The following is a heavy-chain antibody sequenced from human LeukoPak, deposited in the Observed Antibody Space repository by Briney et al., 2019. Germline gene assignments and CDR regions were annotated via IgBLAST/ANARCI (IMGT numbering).Heavy chain of an antibody. V-gene: IGHV3-23*01. J-gene: IGHJ4*02. CDR3: AKRGGTSQFYFDF. D-gene: IGHD3-16*01. CDR2: ISTGGST. CDR1: GFIFSNYA. Sequence: GGSLRLSCAASGFIFSNYAMSWVRQAPGKGLEWVLSISTGGSTYYAESVKGRFTIPRDKSKNTLDLQMNSLRAEDTAVYYCAKRGGTSQFYFDFWGQGTLVTVSS.